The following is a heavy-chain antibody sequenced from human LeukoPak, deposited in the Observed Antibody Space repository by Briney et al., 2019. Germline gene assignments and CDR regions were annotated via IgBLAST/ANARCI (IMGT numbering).Heavy chain of an antibody. D-gene: IGHD5-12*01. J-gene: IGHJ4*02. CDR1: GYTFSGYY. CDR2: MNPNSGAT. CDR3: ARSGITTIPNFDY. V-gene: IGHV1-2*02. Sequence: GASVKVSCKASGYTFSGYYIHWVRQAPGQGLEWMGWMNPNSGATNNAQKFQGRVTLSRDTSISTAYMELSKLRPDDTAVYYCARSGITTIPNFDYWGQGTLVTVSS.